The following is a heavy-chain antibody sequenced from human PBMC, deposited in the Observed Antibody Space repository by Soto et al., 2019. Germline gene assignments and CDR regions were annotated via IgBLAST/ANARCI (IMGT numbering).Heavy chain of an antibody. D-gene: IGHD6-6*01. CDR1: GFTFSSYG. Sequence: QVQLVESGGGVVQPGRSLRLSCAASGFTFSSYGMHWVRQAPGKGLEWVAVISYDGSNKYYADSVKGRFTISRDNSKNTLYLQMNSLRAEDTAVYYCAKTAGSSSLYYYDIDVWGQGTTVTVSS. CDR3: AKTAGSSSLYYYDIDV. V-gene: IGHV3-30*18. J-gene: IGHJ6*02. CDR2: ISYDGSNK.